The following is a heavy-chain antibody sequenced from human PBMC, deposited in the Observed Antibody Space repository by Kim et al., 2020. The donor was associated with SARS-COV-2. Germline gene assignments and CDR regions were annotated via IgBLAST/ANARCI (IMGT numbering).Heavy chain of an antibody. CDR3: AAAMKAGAISMDV. J-gene: IGHJ6*02. CDR1: GFTFTSSA. V-gene: IGHV1-58*01. CDR2: IVVGSGNT. D-gene: IGHD1-26*01. Sequence: SVKVSCKASGFTFTSSAVQWVRQARGQRLEWIGWIVVGSGNTNYAQKFQERVTITRDMSTSTAYMELSSLRSEDTAVYYCAAAMKAGAISMDVWGQGTTVTVSS.